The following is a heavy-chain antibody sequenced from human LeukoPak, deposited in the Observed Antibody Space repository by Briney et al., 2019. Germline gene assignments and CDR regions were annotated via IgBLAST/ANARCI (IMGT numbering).Heavy chain of an antibody. V-gene: IGHV1-24*01. Sequence: ASVKVSCKVSGYTLTELSMHWVRQAPGKGLEWIGGFDPEDGETISAQKFQGRVTMTEGTSTDTAYMELSRLRSEDTAVYYCATPRDYGDYGFDYWGQGTLVTVSS. CDR2: FDPEDGET. J-gene: IGHJ4*02. CDR1: GYTLTELS. CDR3: ATPRDYGDYGFDY. D-gene: IGHD4-17*01.